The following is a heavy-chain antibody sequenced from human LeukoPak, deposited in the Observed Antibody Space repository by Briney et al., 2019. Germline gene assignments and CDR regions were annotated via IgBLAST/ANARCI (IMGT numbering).Heavy chain of an antibody. J-gene: IGHJ3*02. V-gene: IGHV4-59*01. CDR1: GGSISSYY. CDR3: ARDQGYAFDI. Sequence: SETLSLTCTVSGGSISSYYWSWIRQPPGKRLEWIGDVYYSGSTNYNPSLKSRVTISIGTSKNHFSLKLNSVTAADTAVYYCARDQGYAFDIRGQGTMVTVSS. CDR2: VYYSGST.